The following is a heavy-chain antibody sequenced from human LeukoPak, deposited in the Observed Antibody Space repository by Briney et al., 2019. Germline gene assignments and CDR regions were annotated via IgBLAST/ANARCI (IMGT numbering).Heavy chain of an antibody. J-gene: IGHJ3*02. Sequence: SETLSLTCAVYGGSFSGYYWSWIRQPPGKGLEWIGEINHSGSTNYNPSLKSRVTISVDTSKNQFSLRLTSVTAADTAVYYCARDDYDYVWKTYRPHDDAFDIWGQGTMVTVSS. CDR3: ARDDYDYVWKTYRPHDDAFDI. V-gene: IGHV4-34*01. CDR2: INHSGST. D-gene: IGHD3-16*02. CDR1: GGSFSGYY.